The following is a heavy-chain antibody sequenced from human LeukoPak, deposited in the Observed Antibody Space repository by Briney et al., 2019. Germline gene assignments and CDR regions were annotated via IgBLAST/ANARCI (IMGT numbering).Heavy chain of an antibody. CDR1: GFTFSSYG. J-gene: IGHJ4*02. V-gene: IGHV3-30*02. D-gene: IGHD1-1*01. CDR2: IRYDGSNK. CDR3: AKSYNWNYAFDY. Sequence: PGGSLRLSCGASGFTFSSYGMHWVRQAPDKGLEWVAFIRYDGSNKYYADSVKGRFTISRDNSKNTLYLQMNSLRAEDTAVYYCAKSYNWNYAFDYWGQGTLVTVSS.